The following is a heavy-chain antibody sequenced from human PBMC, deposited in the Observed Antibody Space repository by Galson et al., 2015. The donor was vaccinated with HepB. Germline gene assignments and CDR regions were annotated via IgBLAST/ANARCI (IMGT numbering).Heavy chain of an antibody. V-gene: IGHV1-69*13. CDR3: ASSFDSSGYYLWYFDY. Sequence: SVKVSCKASGGTFSSYAISWVRQAPGQGLEWMGGIIPIFGTANYAQKFQGRVTITADESTSTAYMELSSLRSEDTAVYYCASSFDSSGYYLWYFDYWGQGTLVTVSS. J-gene: IGHJ4*02. D-gene: IGHD3-22*01. CDR1: GGTFSSYA. CDR2: IIPIFGTA.